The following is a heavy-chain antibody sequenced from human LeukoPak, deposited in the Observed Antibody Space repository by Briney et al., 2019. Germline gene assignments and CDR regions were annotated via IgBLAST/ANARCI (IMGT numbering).Heavy chain of an antibody. D-gene: IGHD6-13*01. J-gene: IGHJ1*01. CDR3: ASEGYSSSWTSRCFQH. CDR1: GGTFSSYA. CDR2: IIPIFGTA. Sequence: ASVKVSCKASGGTFSSYAISWVRQAPGQGLEWMGGIIPIFGTANYAQKFQGRVTITADESTSTAYMELSSLRSEDTAVYHCASEGYSSSWTSRCFQHWGQGTLVTVSS. V-gene: IGHV1-69*13.